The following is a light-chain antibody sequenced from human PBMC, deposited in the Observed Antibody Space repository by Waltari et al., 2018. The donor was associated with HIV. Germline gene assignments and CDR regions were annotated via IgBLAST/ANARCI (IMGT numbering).Light chain of an antibody. J-gene: IGKJ4*01. CDR1: QGISSS. CDR3: QQYYSTLPLT. Sequence: DIQMTQSPSSLSASVGDRVTITCRASQGISSSLAWYQQKPAKAPKLLLYAASRLESGVPSRFSGSGSGTDYTLTISSLQPEDFATYYCQQYYSTLPLTFGGGTKVEIK. CDR2: AAS. V-gene: IGKV1-NL1*01.